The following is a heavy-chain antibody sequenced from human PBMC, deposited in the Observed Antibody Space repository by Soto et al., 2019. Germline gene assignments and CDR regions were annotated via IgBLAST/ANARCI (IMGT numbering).Heavy chain of an antibody. Sequence: GSLRLSCAASGFRFINYAMSWVRQAPGKGLEWVSLISGIGGTTYYADSVKGRFTVSRDNSKNTLYLQMSSLRAEDTAVYYCARDGVGATTFLGYFDYWGQGALVTVSS. J-gene: IGHJ4*02. CDR3: ARDGVGATTFLGYFDY. CDR2: ISGIGGTT. D-gene: IGHD1-26*01. CDR1: GFRFINYA. V-gene: IGHV3-23*01.